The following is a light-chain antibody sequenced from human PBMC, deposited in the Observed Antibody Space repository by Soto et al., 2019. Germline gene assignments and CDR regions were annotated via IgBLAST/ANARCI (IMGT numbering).Light chain of an antibody. CDR1: QRVGTY. V-gene: IGKV3-11*01. J-gene: IGKJ4*01. CDR3: HQRSSWPLT. CDR2: DAS. Sequence: EIVLTQSPATLSLSPGERATLSCRASQRVGTYLAWHPQKPGQAPRLRLYDASTRATGIPARFSGSGSGTDFTLTISSLEPEDFAVYYCHQRSSWPLTFGGGTKVEIK.